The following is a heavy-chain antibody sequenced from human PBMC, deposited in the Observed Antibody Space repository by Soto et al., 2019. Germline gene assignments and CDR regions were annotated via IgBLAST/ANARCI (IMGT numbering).Heavy chain of an antibody. J-gene: IGHJ4*02. Sequence: GGSLRLSCAASGFTFSSYAVSWVRQAPGKGLEWVSAISGSGGSTYYADSVKGRFTISRDNSKNTLYLQMNSLRAEDTAVYYCASPDPPNTWYSSGWYCIYWGQGTLVTVSS. CDR1: GFTFSSYA. CDR2: ISGSGGST. V-gene: IGHV3-23*01. D-gene: IGHD6-19*01. CDR3: ASPDPPNTWYSSGWYCIY.